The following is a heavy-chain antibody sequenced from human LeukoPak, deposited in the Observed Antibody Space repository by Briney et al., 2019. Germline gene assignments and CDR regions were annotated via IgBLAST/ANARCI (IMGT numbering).Heavy chain of an antibody. Sequence: GSSVKVSCKASGGTFSIYAISWVRQAPGQGLEWMGGIIPIFGTANYAQKFQGRVTITADESTSTAYMELSSLRPEDTAVYYCAREGDGYRQDAFDIWGQGTMVTVSS. D-gene: IGHD5-24*01. CDR1: GGTFSIYA. CDR2: IIPIFGTA. V-gene: IGHV1-69*01. J-gene: IGHJ3*02. CDR3: AREGDGYRQDAFDI.